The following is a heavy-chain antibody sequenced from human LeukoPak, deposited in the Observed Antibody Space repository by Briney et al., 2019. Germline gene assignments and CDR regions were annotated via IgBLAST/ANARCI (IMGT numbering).Heavy chain of an antibody. CDR1: GVSIAKTFYY. V-gene: IGHV4-4*07. J-gene: IGHJ1*01. D-gene: IGHD2/OR15-2a*01. Sequence: PSETLSLTCTVSGVSIAKTFYYWNWLRQPAGKGLEWTGRIYTTGGTDYNPSLKSRVTISLDTAKNQFSLKLSSVTAADTAVYYCAQKAPFSPAYSQQWGQGTLVTVSS. CDR2: IYTTGGT. CDR3: AQKAPFSPAYSQQ.